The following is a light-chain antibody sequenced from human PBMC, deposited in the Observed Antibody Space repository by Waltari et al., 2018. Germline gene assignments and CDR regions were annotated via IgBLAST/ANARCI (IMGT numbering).Light chain of an antibody. CDR1: QSISRS. CDR3: QQYNSYSWT. V-gene: IGKV1-5*03. Sequence: DIQITQSPSTLSASVGDQVTITCRASQSISRSLAWYQQKPGKAPKLLIYKASILESGVPSRFSGSGFGTEFTLTISSLQPDDFATYYCQQYNSYSWTFGQGTKVEIK. J-gene: IGKJ1*01. CDR2: KAS.